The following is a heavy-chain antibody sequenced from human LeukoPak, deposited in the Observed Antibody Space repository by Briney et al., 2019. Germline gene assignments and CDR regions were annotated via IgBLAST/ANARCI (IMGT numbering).Heavy chain of an antibody. D-gene: IGHD4-23*01. Sequence: GRSLRLSCAASGFTFRTYTFHWVRQAPGEGLEWVAVISYDGSNKYADSVKGRVTISRDNSKNTVYLQMNSLRTEDTAVYYCARDFDYGGNPALGYWGQGTLVTVSS. V-gene: IGHV3-30*01. J-gene: IGHJ4*02. CDR3: ARDFDYGGNPALGY. CDR2: ISYDGSNK. CDR1: GFTFRTYT.